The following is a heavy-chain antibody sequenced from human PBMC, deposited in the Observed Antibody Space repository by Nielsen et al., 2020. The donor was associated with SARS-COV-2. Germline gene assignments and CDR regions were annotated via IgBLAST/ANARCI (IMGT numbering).Heavy chain of an antibody. V-gene: IGHV1-24*01. CDR2: FDPEDGET. CDR3: ARGGVDYYDSSGYYSVYAFDI. D-gene: IGHD3-22*01. Sequence: WVRQAPGQELEWMGGFDPEDGETIYAQKFQGRVTITADKSTSTAYMEPSSLRSEDTAVYYCARGGVDYYDSSGYYSVYAFDIWGQGTMVTVSS. J-gene: IGHJ3*02.